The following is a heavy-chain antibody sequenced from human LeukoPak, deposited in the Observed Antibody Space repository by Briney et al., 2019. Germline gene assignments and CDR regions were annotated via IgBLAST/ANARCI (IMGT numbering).Heavy chain of an antibody. D-gene: IGHD3-22*01. V-gene: IGHV4-61*01. Sequence: PSETLSLTCTVSGGSISSGSYYWSWIRQPPGKGLEWIGYIYYSGSTNYNPSLKSRVTISVDTSKNQFSLKLSSVTAADTAVYYCASGSSGYYEYYFDYWGQGTLVTVSS. CDR3: ASGSSGYYEYYFDY. CDR1: GGSISSGSYY. J-gene: IGHJ4*02. CDR2: IYYSGST.